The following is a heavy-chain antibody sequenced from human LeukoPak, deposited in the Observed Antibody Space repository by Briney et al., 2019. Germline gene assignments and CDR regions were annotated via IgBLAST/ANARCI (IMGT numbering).Heavy chain of an antibody. D-gene: IGHD3-10*01. CDR1: GGSISSGGYS. CDR2: IYHSGST. J-gene: IGHJ3*02. CDR3: ARGLLWFGELSAFDI. Sequence: SETLSLTYAVSGGSISSGGYSWSWIRQPPGKGLEWIGYIYHSGSTYYNPSLNSRVTISVDRSKNQFSLKLSSVTAADTAVYYCARGLLWFGELSAFDIWGQGTMVTVSS. V-gene: IGHV4-30-2*01.